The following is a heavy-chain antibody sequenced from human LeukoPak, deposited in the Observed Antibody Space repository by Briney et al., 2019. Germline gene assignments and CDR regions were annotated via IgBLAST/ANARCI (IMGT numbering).Heavy chain of an antibody. Sequence: GGPLRLSCAASGFTFSYSWMHWVRQAPGKGLVWVSRINIDGSVTTYADSVKGRFTISRHNAKNTLFLQMNSLRVEDTALYYCVRGLVGTTDYWGQGTLVTVSS. CDR1: GFTFSYSW. CDR3: VRGLVGTTDY. D-gene: IGHD1-26*01. CDR2: INIDGSVT. J-gene: IGHJ4*02. V-gene: IGHV3-74*01.